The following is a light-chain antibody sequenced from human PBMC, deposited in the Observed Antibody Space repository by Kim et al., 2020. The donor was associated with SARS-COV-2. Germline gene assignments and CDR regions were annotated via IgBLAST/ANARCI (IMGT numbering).Light chain of an antibody. J-gene: IGKJ1*01. CDR3: QQSYSSPWT. Sequence: DIQMTQSPSSLSASVGDRVTITCRARQSISLYLYWYQQTSGKAPNLLIYAASSLQSGVPSRFSGSGSGTDFTLTISSLQPEDFATYFCQQSYSSPWTFGQGTKVDIK. CDR1: QSISLY. CDR2: AAS. V-gene: IGKV1-39*01.